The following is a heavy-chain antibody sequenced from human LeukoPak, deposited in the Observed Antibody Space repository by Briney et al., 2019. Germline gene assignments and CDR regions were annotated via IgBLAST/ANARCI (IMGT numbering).Heavy chain of an antibody. J-gene: IGHJ5*02. CDR2: IKEDESEK. CDR3: ARGGSWFAP. D-gene: IGHD3-10*01. V-gene: IGHV3-7*01. CDR1: GFTFSVYW. Sequence: GGSLRLSFVASGFTFSVYWMSWFRQAPGKGLEWVANIKEDESEKYYVDSVKGRFTISRDNAKNSLYLQMSSLRAEDKAVYYCARGGSWFAPWGQGTLVTVSS.